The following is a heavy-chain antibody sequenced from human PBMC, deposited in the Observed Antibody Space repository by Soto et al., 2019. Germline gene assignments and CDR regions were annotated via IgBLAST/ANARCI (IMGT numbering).Heavy chain of an antibody. Sequence: PGESLKISCKGSGYSFTSYWIGWVRQMPGKGLEWMTIIHPADSETRYSPSFQGQVTISVDKSISTAYLQWSSLKASDTAMYYCARHDGGITGTRFQHWGQGTLVTVSS. J-gene: IGHJ1*01. CDR2: IHPADSET. D-gene: IGHD1-20*01. CDR3: ARHDGGITGTRFQH. CDR1: GYSFTSYW. V-gene: IGHV5-51*01.